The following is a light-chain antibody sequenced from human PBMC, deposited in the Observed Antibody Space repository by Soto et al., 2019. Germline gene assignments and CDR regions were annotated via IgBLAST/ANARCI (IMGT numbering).Light chain of an antibody. Sequence: EIVLTQSPATLSLSPGERATLSCRASQGVSSYLAWYQQKPGQAPRLLIYDASNRATGIPARFSGSGPGTDFTLTISSLEPEDFAVYYCQQRSNSWTFGQGTKVEIK. J-gene: IGKJ1*01. V-gene: IGKV3D-11*01. CDR1: QGVSSY. CDR2: DAS. CDR3: QQRSNSWT.